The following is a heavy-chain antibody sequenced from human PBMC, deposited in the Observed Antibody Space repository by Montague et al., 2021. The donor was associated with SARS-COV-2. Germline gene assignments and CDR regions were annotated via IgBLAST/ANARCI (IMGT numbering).Heavy chain of an antibody. V-gene: IGHV4-39*01. J-gene: IGHJ4*02. CDR2: VYYSGNT. CDR3: ARREYSYGWGD. Sequence: SETLSLTCTVTGGPISGSSDYWGWIRQSPGKGLEWIASVYYSGNTYYXPSLKSRLTISVDTSKNQFSLKLNSVTAADTALYYCARREYSYGWGDWGQGTLVTGSS. D-gene: IGHD5-18*01. CDR1: GGPISGSSDY.